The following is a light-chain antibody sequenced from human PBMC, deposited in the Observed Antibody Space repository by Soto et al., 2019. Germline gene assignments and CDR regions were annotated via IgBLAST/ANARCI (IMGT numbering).Light chain of an antibody. Sequence: QSALTQPASVSGSPGQSITISCTGTSSDVGDYNYVSWYQQHPGKAPKLMLYDVNNRPSGISNRFSGSKSGNTASLTISGLQAEDEADYYCSSYTSSSTLFGTGTKLTVL. CDR2: DVN. CDR3: SSYTSSSTL. V-gene: IGLV2-14*01. CDR1: SSDVGDYNY. J-gene: IGLJ1*01.